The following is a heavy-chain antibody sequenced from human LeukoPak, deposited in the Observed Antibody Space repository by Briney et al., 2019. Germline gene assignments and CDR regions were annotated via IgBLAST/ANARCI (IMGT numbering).Heavy chain of an antibody. V-gene: IGHV3-23*01. J-gene: IGHJ3*02. D-gene: IGHD2-21*02. Sequence: GGSLRLSCAASGFTFSSYAMSWVRQAPGKGLEWVSAISGSGGSTYHADSVKGQFTISRDNSKNTPYLQMNSLRAEDTAVYYCAKDLYCGGDCDSRAFDIWGQGTMVTVSS. CDR1: GFTFSSYA. CDR2: ISGSGGST. CDR3: AKDLYCGGDCDSRAFDI.